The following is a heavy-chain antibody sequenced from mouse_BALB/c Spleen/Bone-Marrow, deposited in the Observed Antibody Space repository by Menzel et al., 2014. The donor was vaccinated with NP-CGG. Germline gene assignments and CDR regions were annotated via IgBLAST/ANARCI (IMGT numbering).Heavy chain of an antibody. Sequence: EVKLMESGAELVKPGASVKLSCTASGFNIKDTYMHWVKQRPEQGLEWIGRIDPANGNTKYDPKFQGKATITADTSSNTAYLQPSSLTSEDTAVYYCARLGNYGPSYAMDYWGQGTSVTVSS. CDR2: IDPANGNT. CDR3: ARLGNYGPSYAMDY. J-gene: IGHJ4*01. D-gene: IGHD2-1*01. V-gene: IGHV14-3*02. CDR1: GFNIKDTY.